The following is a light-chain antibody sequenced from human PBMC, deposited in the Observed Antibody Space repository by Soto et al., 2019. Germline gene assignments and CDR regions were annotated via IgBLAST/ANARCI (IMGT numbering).Light chain of an antibody. CDR1: QSISNW. J-gene: IGKJ1*01. CDR3: QQYNSYSRT. V-gene: IGKV1-5*01. CDR2: DAS. Sequence: DIQMTQSPSTLSASVGDRVTITCRASQSISNWLAWYQQKPGKAPKLLIYDASSLESGVPSRFSGSGSGTEFTFTISSLQPDDFATYYCQQYNSYSRTFGEGTKVEIK.